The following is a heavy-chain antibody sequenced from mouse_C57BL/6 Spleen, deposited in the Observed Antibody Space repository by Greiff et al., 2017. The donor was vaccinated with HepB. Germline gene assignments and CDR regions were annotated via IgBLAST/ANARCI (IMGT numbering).Heavy chain of an antibody. V-gene: IGHV1-61*01. D-gene: IGHD1-1*01. CDR1: GYTFTSYW. CDR2: IYPSDSET. Sequence: VQLQQPGAELVRPGSSVKLSCKASGYTFTSYWMDWVKQRPGQGLEWIGNIYPSDSETHYNQKFKDKATLTVDKSSSTAYMQLSSLTSEDSAVYYCARGPHYYGSDYWGQGTTLTVSS. J-gene: IGHJ2*01. CDR3: ARGPHYYGSDY.